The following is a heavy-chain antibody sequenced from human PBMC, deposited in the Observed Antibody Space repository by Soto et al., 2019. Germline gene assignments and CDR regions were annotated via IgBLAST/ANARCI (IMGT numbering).Heavy chain of an antibody. Sequence: GGSLRLSCAASGFIFSTYAMHWVRQAPGKGLEYVSAISSNGGSTYYADSVKGRFTISRDNSKNTLYLQMSSLRAEDTAVYYCVKVFSSTNNISKHRFDYWGQGTLVTVSS. V-gene: IGHV3-64D*06. CDR2: ISSNGGST. D-gene: IGHD2-2*01. CDR3: VKVFSSTNNISKHRFDY. J-gene: IGHJ4*02. CDR1: GFIFSTYA.